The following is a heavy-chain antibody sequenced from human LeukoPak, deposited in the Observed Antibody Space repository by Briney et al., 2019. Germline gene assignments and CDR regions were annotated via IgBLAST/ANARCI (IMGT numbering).Heavy chain of an antibody. CDR2: MNPNSGNT. D-gene: IGHD6-25*01. V-gene: IGHV1-8*03. J-gene: IGHJ3*02. CDR1: GYTFTGYY. CDR3: ARGHGVAATSHAFDI. Sequence: ASVKVSCKASGYTFTGYYMHWVRQATGQGLEWMGWMNPNSGNTGYAQKFQGRVTITRNTSISTAYMELSSLRSEDTAVYYCARGHGVAATSHAFDIWGQGTMVTVSS.